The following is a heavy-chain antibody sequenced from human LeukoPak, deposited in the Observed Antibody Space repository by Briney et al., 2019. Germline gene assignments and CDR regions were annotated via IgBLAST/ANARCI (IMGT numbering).Heavy chain of an antibody. J-gene: IGHJ4*02. V-gene: IGHV4-39*01. CDR2: IHYSGST. Sequence: SETLSLTCGVSGDSISSSSYYWGWIRQSPGKGLEWIASIHYSGSTYYNPSLKSRVTISVDMSKNLFSLKLSSVTAADTAVYYCARHHIALYGSGSYYFDTWGQGTLVTVSS. CDR3: ARHHIALYGSGSYYFDT. CDR1: GDSISSSSYY. D-gene: IGHD3-10*01.